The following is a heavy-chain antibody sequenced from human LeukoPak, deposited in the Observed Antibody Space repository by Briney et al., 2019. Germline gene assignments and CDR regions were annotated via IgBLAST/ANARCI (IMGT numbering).Heavy chain of an antibody. V-gene: IGHV3-30*01. Sequence: TGGSLRLSCAASGFTFSSYAMHGVRQAPGKGLEWVAVISYDGSNKYYADPVKGRFTISRDNSKNTLYVQMNSLSGEATAVYYCARGAWKGYCSGGSCYALLNLDVWGKGTTVTVSS. J-gene: IGHJ6*04. CDR2: ISYDGSNK. D-gene: IGHD2-15*01. CDR3: ARGAWKGYCSGGSCYALLNLDV. CDR1: GFTFSSYA.